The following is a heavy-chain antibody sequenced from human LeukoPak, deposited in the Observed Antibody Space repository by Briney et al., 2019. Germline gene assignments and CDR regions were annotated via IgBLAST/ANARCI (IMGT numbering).Heavy chain of an antibody. CDR1: GGSIRGSSYY. Sequence: SETLSLTCTVSGGSIRGSSYYWVWIRQPPGKEPEYIGSIYYSGTTYYNPSLESRATISLDMSKNQFSLRLTSVTAADTAVYYCARDPWLGVGANSAFDMWGQGTRVTVSS. V-gene: IGHV4-39*07. CDR2: IYYSGTT. J-gene: IGHJ3*02. CDR3: ARDPWLGVGANSAFDM. D-gene: IGHD1-26*01.